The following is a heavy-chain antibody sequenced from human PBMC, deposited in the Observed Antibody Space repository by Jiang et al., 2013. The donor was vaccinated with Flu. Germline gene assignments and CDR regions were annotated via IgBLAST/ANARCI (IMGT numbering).Heavy chain of an antibody. CDR2: IYYSGST. J-gene: IGHJ4*02. V-gene: IGHV4-59*08. Sequence: LLKPSETLSLTCTVSGGSISSYYWSWIRQPPGKGLEWIGYIYYSGSTNYNPSLKSRVTISVDTSKNQFSLKLSSVTAADTAVYYCARHTAGWYYFDYWGQGTLVTVSS. CDR1: GGSISSYY. D-gene: IGHD6-19*01. CDR3: ARHTAGWYYFDY.